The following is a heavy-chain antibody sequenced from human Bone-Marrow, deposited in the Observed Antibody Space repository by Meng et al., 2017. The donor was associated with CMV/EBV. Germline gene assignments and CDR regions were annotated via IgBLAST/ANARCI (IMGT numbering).Heavy chain of an antibody. V-gene: IGHV3-73*01. J-gene: IGHJ6*02. CDR2: IRSKAYNYAT. Sequence: GESLKISCAASGFTFSGSAIHWVRQASGKGLEWVGRIRSKAYNYATAYVVSVKGRFTISRDDSESTAYLQMDSLKTEDTAVYYCTRLGPTDTFYGMDVWGQGTTVTVSS. CDR1: GFTFSGSA. CDR3: TRLGPTDTFYGMDV.